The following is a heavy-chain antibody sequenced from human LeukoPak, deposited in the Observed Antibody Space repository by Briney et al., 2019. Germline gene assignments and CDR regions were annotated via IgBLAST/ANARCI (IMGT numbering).Heavy chain of an antibody. V-gene: IGHV3-48*03. CDR2: ISSSGSTI. J-gene: IGHJ5*02. CDR1: GFTFSSYE. CDR3: ARAIRRWFDP. Sequence: GGSLRLSCAASGFTFSSYEMNWVRQAPGKGLEWVSYISSSGSTIYYADSVKGRFTISRDNAKNSLYLQMNSLRAEDTAVYYCARAIRRWFDPWGQGTLVTVSS.